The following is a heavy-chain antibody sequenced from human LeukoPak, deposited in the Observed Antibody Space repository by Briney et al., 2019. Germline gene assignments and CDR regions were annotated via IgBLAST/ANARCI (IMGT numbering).Heavy chain of an antibody. V-gene: IGHV3-23*01. CDR3: AKDERNWNYNLASQTYD. Sequence: GGSLRLSCAASGFTFSNYAMSWVRQAPGKGLEWVSVISGSGGSTYYTDSVKGRFTISRDNSKNTLYLQMSSLRAEDTAVYYCAKDERNWNYNLASQTYDWGQGTLVTVSS. J-gene: IGHJ4*02. D-gene: IGHD1-7*01. CDR2: ISGSGGST. CDR1: GFTFSNYA.